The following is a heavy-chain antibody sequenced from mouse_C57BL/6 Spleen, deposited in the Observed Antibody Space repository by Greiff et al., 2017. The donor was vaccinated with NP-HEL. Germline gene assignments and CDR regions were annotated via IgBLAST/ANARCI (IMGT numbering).Heavy chain of an antibody. CDR1: YTFSRRVH. Sequence: VQLQQSGPELARPWASVKISCQAFYTFSRRVHFAIRDTNYWMQWVKQRPGQGLEWIGAIYPGNGDTRYNQKFKGEATLTAAKPSSTAYMQPSSLTSEDSAVYYCAGGTYSNYGAMDYWGQGTSVTVSS. CDR3: SEDSAVYYCAGGTYSNYGAMDY. D-gene: IGHD2-5*01. J-gene: IGHJ4*01. CDR2: GQGLEWIG. V-gene: IGHV1-87*01.